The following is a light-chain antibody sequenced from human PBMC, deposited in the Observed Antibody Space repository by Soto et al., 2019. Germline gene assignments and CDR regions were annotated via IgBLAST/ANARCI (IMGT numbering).Light chain of an antibody. CDR1: QSITTY. V-gene: IGKV1-39*01. CDR3: QQIYSAPLT. CDR2: AAS. Sequence: DIQMTQSPSSLSASVGDRVTITCRASQSITTYLNWYRQKPGKAPKLLIYAASSLQSGVPSRFSCSGSETGFTLSISSLQPEDFATYFCQQIYSAPLTFGGGTKVEIK. J-gene: IGKJ4*01.